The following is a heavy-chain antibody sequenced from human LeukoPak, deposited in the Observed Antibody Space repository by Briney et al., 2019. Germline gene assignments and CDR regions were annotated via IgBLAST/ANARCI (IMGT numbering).Heavy chain of an antibody. J-gene: IGHJ3*02. CDR3: ARGNYGDYPGAFDI. Sequence: GGSLRLSCAASGFTFSSYGMHWVRQAPGKGLEWVAVIWYDGSNKYYADSVKGRFTISRDNSKNTPYLQMNSLRAEDTAVYYCARGNYGDYPGAFDIWGQGTMVTVSS. D-gene: IGHD4-17*01. CDR2: IWYDGSNK. CDR1: GFTFSSYG. V-gene: IGHV3-33*01.